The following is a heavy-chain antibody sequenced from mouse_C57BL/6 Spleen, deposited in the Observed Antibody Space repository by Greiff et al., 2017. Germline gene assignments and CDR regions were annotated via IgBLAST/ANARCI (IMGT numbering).Heavy chain of an antibody. J-gene: IGHJ1*03. CDR3: ARARYYGSSSYWYFDV. Sequence: QVHVKQSGAELVKPGASVKLSCKASGYTFTSYWMHWVKQRPGQGLEWIGMIHPNSGSTNYNEKFKSKATLTVDKSSSTAYMQISSLTSEDSAVYYCARARYYGSSSYWYFDVWGTGTTVTVSS. V-gene: IGHV1-64*01. D-gene: IGHD1-1*01. CDR2: IHPNSGST. CDR1: GYTFTSYW.